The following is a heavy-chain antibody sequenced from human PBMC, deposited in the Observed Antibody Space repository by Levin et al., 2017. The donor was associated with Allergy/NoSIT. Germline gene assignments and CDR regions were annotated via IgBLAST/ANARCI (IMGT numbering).Heavy chain of an antibody. CDR1: GGSFRGYY. J-gene: IGHJ6*02. CDR2: INHSGST. CDR3: AGGEIVVVVAATAGAYDYDGMDV. D-gene: IGHD2-15*01. V-gene: IGHV4-34*01. Sequence: SQTLSLTCAVYGGSFRGYYCSWIRQPPGKGLEWIGEINHSGSTNYNPSLKSRVTISVDTSKNQFSLKLSPVTAADTAVYYCAGGEIVVVVAATAGAYDYDGMDVWGQGTTVTVSS.